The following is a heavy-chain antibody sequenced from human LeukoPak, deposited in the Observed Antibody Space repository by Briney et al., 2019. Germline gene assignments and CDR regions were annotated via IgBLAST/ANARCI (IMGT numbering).Heavy chain of an antibody. CDR1: GFTFSSYG. CDR2: IWYDGSNK. J-gene: IGHJ4*02. Sequence: GRSLRLSCAASGFTFSSYGMHWVRQAPGKGLEWVAVIWYDGSNKYYADSVKGRFTISRDNSKNTLYLQVSSLRAEDTAVYYCAREAGSSSSLDFWGQGTLVTVSS. CDR3: AREAGSSSSLDF. D-gene: IGHD6-6*01. V-gene: IGHV3-33*01.